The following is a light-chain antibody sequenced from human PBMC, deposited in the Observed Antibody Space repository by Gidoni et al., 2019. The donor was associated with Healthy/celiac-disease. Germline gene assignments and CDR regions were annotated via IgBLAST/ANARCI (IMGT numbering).Light chain of an antibody. J-gene: IGKJ1*01. CDR2: AAS. CDR1: QSISSY. CDR3: QQSYSTPCT. Sequence: DIQMTQSPSSLSASVGDRVTITCRASQSISSYLNWYQQKPGKAPKLLIYAASSLQRGVPSRFRGRGSGTDFTLTISSLQPDAFATYYCQQSYSTPCTFGQGTQVEIK. V-gene: IGKV1-39*01.